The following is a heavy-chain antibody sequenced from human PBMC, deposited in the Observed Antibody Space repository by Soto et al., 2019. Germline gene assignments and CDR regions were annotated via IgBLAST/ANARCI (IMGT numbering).Heavy chain of an antibody. Sequence: EVQLVESGGGLVQPGGPLRLSFAASGFTFSNYWMHWVRQAPGRGRVWVSRINSDGSGTSYADSVKGRLTISRDNAKNTVYLQMNSLRVEDTAVYYCARDRVYYDSSGYYQDYGMDVWGQGTTVTVSS. CDR3: ARDRVYYDSSGYYQDYGMDV. D-gene: IGHD3-22*01. CDR1: GFTFSNYW. V-gene: IGHV3-74*01. CDR2: INSDGSGT. J-gene: IGHJ6*02.